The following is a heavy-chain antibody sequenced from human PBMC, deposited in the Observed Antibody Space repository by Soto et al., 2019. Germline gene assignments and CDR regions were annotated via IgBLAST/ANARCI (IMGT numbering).Heavy chain of an antibody. CDR2: INHSGST. J-gene: IGHJ4*02. Sequence: SETLSLTCAVYGGSFSGYYWSWIRQPPGKGLEWIGEINHSGSTNYNPSLKSRVTISVDTSKNQFSLKLSSVTAADTAVYYCARSGIVVVPGFDYWGQGTLVTVSS. CDR1: GGSFSGYY. V-gene: IGHV4-34*01. CDR3: ARSGIVVVPGFDY. D-gene: IGHD2-2*01.